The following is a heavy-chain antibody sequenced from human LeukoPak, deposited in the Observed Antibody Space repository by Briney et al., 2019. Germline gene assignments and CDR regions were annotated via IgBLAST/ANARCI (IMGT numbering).Heavy chain of an antibody. D-gene: IGHD3-3*01. V-gene: IGHV1-8*03. CDR1: GYTFTSYD. CDR2: MNPNSGNT. J-gene: IGHJ5*02. CDR3: ALLGYYDFWSGYRRFDP. Sequence: ASVKVSCKSSGYTFTSYDINWVRPATGQGLEWMGWMNPNSGNTGYAQKFQGRVTITRNTSISTAYMELSSLRSEDTAVYYCALLGYYDFWSGYRRFDPWGQGTLVTVSS.